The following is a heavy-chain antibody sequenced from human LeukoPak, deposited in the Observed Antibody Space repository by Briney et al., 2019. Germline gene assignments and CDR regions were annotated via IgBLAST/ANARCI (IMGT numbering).Heavy chain of an antibody. Sequence: SETLSLTCTVSGYSISSGYYWGWIRQPPGKGLEWIGSIYHSGSTYYNPSLKSRVTISVDTSKNQFSLKLSSVTAADTAVYYCARSPIVVVPAAILYCDYWGQGTLVTVSS. CDR2: IYHSGST. CDR3: ARSPIVVVPAAILYCDY. J-gene: IGHJ4*02. D-gene: IGHD2-2*01. V-gene: IGHV4-38-2*02. CDR1: GYSISSGYY.